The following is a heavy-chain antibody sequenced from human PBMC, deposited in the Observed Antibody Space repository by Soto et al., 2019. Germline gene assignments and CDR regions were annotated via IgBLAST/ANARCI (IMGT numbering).Heavy chain of an antibody. CDR1: GFTFSYYY. D-gene: IGHD4-17*01. J-gene: IGHJ4*02. CDR3: ARDLYGDLYYFDY. Sequence: QVQLVESGGGLVKPGGSLRLSCAASGFTFSYYYMSWVRQAPGKGRDWVSYISSDGNTMYYADSVKGRFTISRDNAKNSLSLQMNSLRAEDTAVYFCARDLYGDLYYFDYWGQGTLVTVSS. V-gene: IGHV3-11*01. CDR2: ISSDGNTM.